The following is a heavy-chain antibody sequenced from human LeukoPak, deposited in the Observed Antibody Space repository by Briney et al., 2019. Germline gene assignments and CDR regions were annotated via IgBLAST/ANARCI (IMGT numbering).Heavy chain of an antibody. D-gene: IGHD6-19*01. V-gene: IGHV3-30*03. CDR1: GFTFSGYG. CDR3: ARDIRQWLLR. Sequence: GGSLRLSCAASGFTFSGYGMHWVRQAPGKGLEWVAVISYDGSNKYYADSVKGRFTISRDNSKNTLYLQMNSLRAEDTAVYYCARDIRQWLLRWGQGTLVTVSS. CDR2: ISYDGSNK. J-gene: IGHJ4*02.